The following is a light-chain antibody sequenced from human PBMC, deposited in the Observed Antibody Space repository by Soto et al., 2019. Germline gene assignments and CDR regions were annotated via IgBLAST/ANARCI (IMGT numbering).Light chain of an antibody. CDR1: QSFRGL. CDR2: DAY. J-gene: IGKJ5*01. CDR3: QQRHMWPIT. V-gene: IGKV3-11*01. Sequence: EVVLTQSPVTLSLSPWERATLSCRASQSFRGLLAWYQQKPGQAPRLIIYDAYIRATGITPRFSGSGSGTDFNLTISSLEPEDSAVYYCQQRHMWPITFGQGTRLEMK.